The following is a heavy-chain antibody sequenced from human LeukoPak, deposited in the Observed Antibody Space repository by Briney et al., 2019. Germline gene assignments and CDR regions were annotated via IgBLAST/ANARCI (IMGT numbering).Heavy chain of an antibody. CDR1: GFTFSNSD. Sequence: GGSLRLSCAASGFTFSNSDMNWVHQAPGKGLEWVSGVSWNGSRTHYADSVKGRFTVSRDNSKNTLYLQINSLRGEDTAVYYCAKGKYSSGGVPDYWGQGTLVTVSS. D-gene: IGHD6-19*01. CDR2: VSWNGSRT. CDR3: AKGKYSSGGVPDY. V-gene: IGHV3-35*01. J-gene: IGHJ4*02.